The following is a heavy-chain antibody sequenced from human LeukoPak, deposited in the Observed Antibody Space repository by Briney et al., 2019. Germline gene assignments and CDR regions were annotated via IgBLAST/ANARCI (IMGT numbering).Heavy chain of an antibody. J-gene: IGHJ4*02. CDR2: ISAYNGNT. V-gene: IGHV1-18*01. D-gene: IGHD6-19*01. CDR3: ARVSSGSHFDY. Sequence: ASVKVSCKASGNTFTSYDINWVRQAPGQGLEWMGWISAYNGNTNYAQKLQGRVTMTTDTSTSTAYMELRSLRSDDTAVYYCARVSSGSHFDYWGQGTLVTVSS. CDR1: GNTFTSYD.